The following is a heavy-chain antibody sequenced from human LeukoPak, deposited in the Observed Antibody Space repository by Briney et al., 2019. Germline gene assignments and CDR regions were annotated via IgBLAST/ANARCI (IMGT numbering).Heavy chain of an antibody. CDR1: GFTFSSYS. V-gene: IGHV3-21*04. CDR3: AKTHVPTAVYSSSWYAYFGS. D-gene: IGHD6-13*01. CDR2: ISSSSSYI. J-gene: IGHJ4*02. Sequence: PGGSLRLSCAASGFTFSSYSMNWVRQAPGKGLEWVSSISSSSSYIYYADSAKGRFTISRDNSKNTLYLQMNTLRAEDTAVYYCAKTHVPTAVYSSSWYAYFGSWGQGALVTVSS.